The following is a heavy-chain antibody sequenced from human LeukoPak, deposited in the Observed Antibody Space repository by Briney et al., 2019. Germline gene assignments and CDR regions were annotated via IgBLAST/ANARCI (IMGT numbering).Heavy chain of an antibody. J-gene: IGHJ4*02. V-gene: IGHV3-23*01. CDR1: GFTFSSLA. CDR2: ISSSGDRT. Sequence: TGGSLRLSCIASGFTFSSLAMSWVRQTPGKGLEWVSDISSSGDRTDYAVSVKGRFTISRDNSKNTVYLQMNSLRAEDTAVYYCAKDVRGGCDGPNCNHWGQGTMVTVSS. D-gene: IGHD4/OR15-4a*01. CDR3: AKDVRGGCDGPNCNH.